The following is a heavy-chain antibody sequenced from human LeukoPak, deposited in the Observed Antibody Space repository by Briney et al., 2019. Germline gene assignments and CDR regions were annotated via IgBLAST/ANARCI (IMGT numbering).Heavy chain of an antibody. Sequence: PSETLSLTCTVSGGSISSYYWSWIRQPPGKGLEWIGYIYYSGSTNYNPSLKSRVTISVDTSKNQFSLKLSSVTAADTAVYYCAREGIGGYSGYPGGFDPWGQGTLVTVSS. V-gene: IGHV4-59*01. CDR2: IYYSGST. CDR3: AREGIGGYSGYPGGFDP. D-gene: IGHD5-12*01. CDR1: GGSISSYY. J-gene: IGHJ5*02.